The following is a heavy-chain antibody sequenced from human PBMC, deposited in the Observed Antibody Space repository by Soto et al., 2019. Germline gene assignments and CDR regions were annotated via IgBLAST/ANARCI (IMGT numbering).Heavy chain of an antibody. V-gene: IGHV3-74*01. CDR1: GFTFSRHW. CDR3: ASAYTVTIHNGLKS. D-gene: IGHD3-3*01. Sequence: EVQLVESGGGLVQPGGSLRLSCAASGFTFSRHWMHWVRQAPGKGLVWVARINSDGTSTNYADSVKGRFTISSDNAKNTLYLQMHSPRGEDADVYHCASAYTVTIHNGLKSWGQGTLVTVSS. CDR2: INSDGTST. J-gene: IGHJ4*02.